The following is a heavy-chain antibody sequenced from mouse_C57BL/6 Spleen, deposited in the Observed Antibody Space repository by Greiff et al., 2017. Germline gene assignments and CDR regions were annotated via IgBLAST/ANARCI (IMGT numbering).Heavy chain of an antibody. CDR3: ARQGTNYGSSLAWFAY. Sequence: VQLKESGGDLVKPGGSLKLSCAASGFTFSSYGMSWVRQTPDKRLEWVATISRGGSYTYYPDSVKGRFTISRDNAKNTLYLQMSSLKSEDTAMYYCARQGTNYGSSLAWFAYWGQGTLVTVSA. J-gene: IGHJ3*01. V-gene: IGHV5-6*01. CDR2: ISRGGSYT. D-gene: IGHD1-1*01. CDR1: GFTFSSYG.